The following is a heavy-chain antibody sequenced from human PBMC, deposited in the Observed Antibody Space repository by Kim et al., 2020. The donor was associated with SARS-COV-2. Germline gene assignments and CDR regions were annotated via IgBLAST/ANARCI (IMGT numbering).Heavy chain of an antibody. CDR2: ISQDGTTA. J-gene: IGHJ4*02. CDR3: ATGFIGHGDNSD. D-gene: IGHD4-17*01. Sequence: GGSLRLSCAASGFTFSDFWMHWVRQAPGQGLMWVSRISQDGTTANYADSVKDRFIISRDNAKNTLHLQMNSLRAEDTAVYYCATGFIGHGDNSDWGQGTLVTVSS. CDR1: GFTFSDFW. V-gene: IGHV3-74*01.